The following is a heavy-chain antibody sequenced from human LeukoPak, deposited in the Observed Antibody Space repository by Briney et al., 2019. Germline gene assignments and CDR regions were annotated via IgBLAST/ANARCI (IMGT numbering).Heavy chain of an antibody. Sequence: PSETLSLTCTVPGGSISSYYWSWIRQPPGKGLEWIGYIYYSGSTNYNPSLKSRVTISVDTSKNQFSLKLSSVTAADTAVYYCARRARYCSSTSCYLQGFDPWGQGTLVTVSS. V-gene: IGHV4-59*01. CDR2: IYYSGST. CDR3: ARRARYCSSTSCYLQGFDP. J-gene: IGHJ5*02. CDR1: GGSISSYY. D-gene: IGHD2-2*01.